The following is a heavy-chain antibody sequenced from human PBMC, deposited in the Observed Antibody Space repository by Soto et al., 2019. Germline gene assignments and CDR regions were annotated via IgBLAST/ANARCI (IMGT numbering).Heavy chain of an antibody. Sequence: GTSKWFSLSDRRMRMSLIRLPPGKALEWLARIDWDGDKFYSTSLRTRLTISKDTSKNQVVLTMTNMDPVDTATYYCARTSYGNDGLDVWRKGKSFTVSS. CDR3: ARTSYGNDGLDV. D-gene: IGHD4-17*01. J-gene: IGHJ6*04. CDR1: WFSLSDRRMR. V-gene: IGHV2-70*04. CDR2: IDWDGDK.